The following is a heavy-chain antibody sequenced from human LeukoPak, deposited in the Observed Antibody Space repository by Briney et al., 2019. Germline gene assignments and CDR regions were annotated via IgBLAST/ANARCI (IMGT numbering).Heavy chain of an antibody. Sequence: QPGGSLRPSCAASGFTFSSYSMNWVRQAPGKGLEWVSYISSSSSTIYYADSVKGRFTISRDNAKNSLYLQMNSLRAEDTAVYYCAKAWTVQHSYGFDYWGQGALVTVSS. CDR3: AKAWTVQHSYGFDY. CDR1: GFTFSSYS. D-gene: IGHD5-18*01. J-gene: IGHJ4*02. CDR2: ISSSSSTI. V-gene: IGHV3-48*01.